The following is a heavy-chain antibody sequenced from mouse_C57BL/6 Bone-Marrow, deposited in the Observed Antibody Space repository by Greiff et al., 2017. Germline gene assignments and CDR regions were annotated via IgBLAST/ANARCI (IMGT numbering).Heavy chain of an antibody. V-gene: IGHV1-75*01. Sequence: VKLMESGPELVKPGASVKISCKASGYTFTDYYINWVKQRPGQGLEWIGWIFPGSGSTYYNEKFKGKATLTVDKSSSTAYMLLSSLTSEDSAVYFCARESYYYGSSLDYWGQGTTLTVSS. CDR3: ARESYYYGSSLDY. CDR1: GYTFTDYY. J-gene: IGHJ2*01. CDR2: IFPGSGST. D-gene: IGHD1-1*01.